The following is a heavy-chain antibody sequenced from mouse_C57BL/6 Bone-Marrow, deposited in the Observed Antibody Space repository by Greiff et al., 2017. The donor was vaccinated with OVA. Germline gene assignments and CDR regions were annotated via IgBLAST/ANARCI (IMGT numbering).Heavy chain of an antibody. CDR2: SNPNNGDT. CDR3: ALYVNYNYYAMDY. D-gene: IGHD2-1*01. J-gene: IGHJ4*01. V-gene: IGHV1-26*01. CDR1: GYTFTNYY. Sequence: VQLQQSGPELVKPGASVTISCKASGYTFTNYYMHWVKQSHGKSLEWIGDSNPNNGDTSYNQKFKGKATLTVDKSSSTAYMELRSLTSEDSAIYYCALYVNYNYYAMDYWGQGTSVTVSS.